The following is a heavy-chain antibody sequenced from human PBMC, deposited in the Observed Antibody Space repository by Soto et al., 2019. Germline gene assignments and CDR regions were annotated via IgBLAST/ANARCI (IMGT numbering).Heavy chain of an antibody. CDR3: AREKCSSTSCNHGMDV. V-gene: IGHV3-21*01. CDR2: ITTTSTYK. Sequence: VGSLRLSYVASEFTFNSFPMHWVRQAPSQGLQWLASITTTSTYKYYADSWKGRFSISRDNAKNSLYLELTNLRSEDTAVYYCAREKCSSTSCNHGMDVWGLGTTVNVSS. J-gene: IGHJ6*02. CDR1: EFTFNSFP. D-gene: IGHD2-2*01.